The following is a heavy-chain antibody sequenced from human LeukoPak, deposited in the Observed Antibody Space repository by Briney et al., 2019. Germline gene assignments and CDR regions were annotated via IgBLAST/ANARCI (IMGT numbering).Heavy chain of an antibody. CDR2: ISGSGGSK. Sequence: PGGSLRLSCAASGFTFSGYGMSWVRQAPGKGLEWVSGISGSGGSKYNADSVKGRFTISRDNSKNTLYLQMKSLRAEAAAVYVCATAGSGTGNSYDFCHWGPG. CDR1: GFTFSGYG. V-gene: IGHV3-23*01. D-gene: IGHD6-25*01. J-gene: IGHJ4*02. CDR3: ATAGSGTGNSYDFCH.